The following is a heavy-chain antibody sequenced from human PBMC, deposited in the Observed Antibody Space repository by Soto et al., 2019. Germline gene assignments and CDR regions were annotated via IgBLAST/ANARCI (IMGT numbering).Heavy chain of an antibody. CDR1: GGSISSDGYS. D-gene: IGHD2-2*01. CDR2: IYHSGST. Sequence: SETLSLTCAVSGGSISSDGYSWSWIRQPPGKGLEWIGYIYHSGSTYYNPSPKSRVTISVDRSKNQFSLKLSSVTAADTAVYYCARGSNCSSISCYFDYWGQGTLVTVSS. J-gene: IGHJ4*02. CDR3: ARGSNCSSISCYFDY. V-gene: IGHV4-30-2*01.